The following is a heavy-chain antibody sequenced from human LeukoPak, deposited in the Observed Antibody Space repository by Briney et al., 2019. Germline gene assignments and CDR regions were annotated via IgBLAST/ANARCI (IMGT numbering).Heavy chain of an antibody. V-gene: IGHV3-30*18. CDR3: AKDLRYLGLFDY. D-gene: IGHD3-9*01. CDR1: GFIFSSHP. J-gene: IGHJ4*02. Sequence: PGGSLRLSCAASGFIFSSHPMSWVRQAPGKGLEWVAVISYDGSNKYYADSVKGRFTISRDNSKNTLYLQMNSLRAEDTAVYYCAKDLRYLGLFDYWGQGTLVTVSS. CDR2: ISYDGSNK.